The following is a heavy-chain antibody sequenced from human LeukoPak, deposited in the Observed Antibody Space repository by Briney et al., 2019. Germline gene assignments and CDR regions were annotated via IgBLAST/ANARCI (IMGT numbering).Heavy chain of an antibody. Sequence: PGGSLRLSCAASGFTFSSYVMHWVRQAPGKGLGWVANIKQDGTEKMFVDSVKGRFTISRDNPKNSLNLQMNSLRVEDTAVYYCARAGSDWFNWFDPWGQGTLVTVSS. CDR1: GFTFSSYV. CDR2: IKQDGTEK. D-gene: IGHD6-19*01. J-gene: IGHJ5*02. V-gene: IGHV3-7*04. CDR3: ARAGSDWFNWFDP.